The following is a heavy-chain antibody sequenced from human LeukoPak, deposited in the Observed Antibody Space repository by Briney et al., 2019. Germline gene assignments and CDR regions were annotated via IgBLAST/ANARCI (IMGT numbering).Heavy chain of an antibody. J-gene: IGHJ5*02. D-gene: IGHD3-3*01. V-gene: IGHV4-31*03. CDR2: IYHTGDT. CDR1: SGSFSSGGYY. Sequence: SETLSLTCTVSSGSFSSGGYYWSWIRQHPGKGLEWIGNIYHTGDTFYNPSLQSRFIISVDTSKNQFSLKVSSVTAADTAIYYCARRNDPWSGPRDWFDPWGQGILVTVSS. CDR3: ARRNDPWSGPRDWFDP.